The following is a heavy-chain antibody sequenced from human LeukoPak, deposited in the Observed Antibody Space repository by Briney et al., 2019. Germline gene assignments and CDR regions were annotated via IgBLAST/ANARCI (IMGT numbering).Heavy chain of an antibody. D-gene: IGHD3-9*01. Sequence: PGGSLRLSCAASGFTFSDYYMSWIRQAPGKGLEWVSYISSSSSYTNYADSVKGRFTISRDNAKNSLYLQMNSLRAEDTVVYYCARKPTYYDILTGYLDYWGQGTLVTVSS. J-gene: IGHJ4*02. CDR3: ARKPTYYDILTGYLDY. V-gene: IGHV3-11*06. CDR1: GFTFSDYY. CDR2: ISSSSSYT.